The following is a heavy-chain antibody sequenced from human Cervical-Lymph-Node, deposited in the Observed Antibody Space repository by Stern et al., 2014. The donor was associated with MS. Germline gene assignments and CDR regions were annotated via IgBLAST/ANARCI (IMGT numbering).Heavy chain of an antibody. D-gene: IGHD2-15*01. V-gene: IGHV1-69*01. J-gene: IGHJ6*02. Sequence: VQLVQSGAEVKKPGSSVKVSCQASGGTFNVYAINWLRQAPGQGLEWMGGIIPIFGKANYAQKVQGRVTITADGSTRTSSMQLSSLRSNDTAVYYCARDGRHRDNYGLDVWGQGTSVIVSS. CDR3: ARDGRHRDNYGLDV. CDR2: IIPIFGKA. CDR1: GGTFNVYA.